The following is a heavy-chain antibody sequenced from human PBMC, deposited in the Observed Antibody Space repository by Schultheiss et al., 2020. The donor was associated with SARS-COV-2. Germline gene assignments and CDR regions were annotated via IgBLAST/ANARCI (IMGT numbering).Heavy chain of an antibody. CDR3: AKGGTDYDFWSGYYTAYYFDY. V-gene: IGHV3-30*18. CDR1: GFTFSSYG. CDR2: ISYDGSNK. Sequence: GGSLRLSCAASGFTFSSYGMHWVRQAPGKGLEWVAVISYDGSNKYYADSVKGRFTISRDNSKNTLYLQMNSLRAEDTAVYYCAKGGTDYDFWSGYYTAYYFDYWGQGTLVTVSS. J-gene: IGHJ4*02. D-gene: IGHD3-3*01.